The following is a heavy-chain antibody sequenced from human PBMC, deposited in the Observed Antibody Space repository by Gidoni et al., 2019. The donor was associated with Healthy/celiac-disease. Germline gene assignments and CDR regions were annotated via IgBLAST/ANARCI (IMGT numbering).Heavy chain of an antibody. CDR1: GYSISSGSY. V-gene: IGHV4-38-2*01. J-gene: IGHJ3*02. D-gene: IGHD2-2*01. CDR3: ARGLYCSSTSCYQYAHAFDI. CDR2: IYHSGSH. Sequence: QVQLQYSAPGLVTPSATLSLTCAVSGYSISSGSYWGWIRQPPGKGLEWIGSIYHSGSHYYNPSLKSRVTISVDTSKNQCALKRSSVTAADTAVYYCARGLYCSSTSCYQYAHAFDIWGQGTMVTVSS.